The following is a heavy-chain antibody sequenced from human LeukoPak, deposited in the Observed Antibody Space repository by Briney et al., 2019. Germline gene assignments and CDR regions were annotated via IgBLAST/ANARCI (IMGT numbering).Heavy chain of an antibody. CDR1: GFTFDDYA. V-gene: IGHV3-9*01. CDR3: AKDLGSAITSALVLDV. J-gene: IGHJ6*02. CDR2: ITWNRDNI. D-gene: IGHD2-15*01. Sequence: SLRLSCTVSGFTFDDYAMHWVRRTPGKGLEWVSGITWNRDNIGYGDSVKGRFTISRDNVKNVLYLQMNSLRPEDTALYYCAKDLGSAITSALVLDVWGQGTTVIVS.